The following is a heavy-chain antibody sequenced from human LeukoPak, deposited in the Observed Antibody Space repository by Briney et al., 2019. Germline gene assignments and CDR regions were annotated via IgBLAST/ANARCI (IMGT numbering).Heavy chain of an antibody. Sequence: GGSLRLSCAASGFIFSNYSMSWVRQAPGKGLEWVSSISSRSSYIYYADSVKGRFTISRDNAKNTLYLQMNSLRVEDTAVYYCSRALSNTVRGVGDYWGQGTLVTVSS. D-gene: IGHD3-10*01. J-gene: IGHJ4*02. CDR1: GFIFSNYS. CDR2: ISSRSSYI. CDR3: SRALSNTVRGVGDY. V-gene: IGHV3-21*01.